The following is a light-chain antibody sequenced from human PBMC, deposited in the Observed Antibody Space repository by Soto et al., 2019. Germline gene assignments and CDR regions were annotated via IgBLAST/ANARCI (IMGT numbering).Light chain of an antibody. Sequence: DIVMSQCPEYMAVSLGERATINCKSRQSVLYSSNNNNYLAWYQQKPGQPPKLLIYWASTRESGVPDRFSGSGSGTDFTLTISSLQSEDVAVYFCQHYCSTPLTFGGGTKVDIK. J-gene: IGKJ4*02. CDR3: QHYCSTPLT. CDR1: QSVLYSSNNNNY. V-gene: IGKV4-1*01. CDR2: WAS.